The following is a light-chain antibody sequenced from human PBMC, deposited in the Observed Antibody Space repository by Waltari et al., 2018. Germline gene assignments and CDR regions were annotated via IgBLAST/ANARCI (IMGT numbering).Light chain of an antibody. Sequence: QSALTQPRSVSGPPGPSVTTSCTGISSDVGGYNYVSWYQQHPGKAPQLIIYDVTKWPSGVPDRFSGSKSGNTASLTISGLQAEDEAYYYCGSYAGKSTYWVFGGGTKLTVL. CDR3: GSYAGKSTYWV. J-gene: IGLJ3*02. CDR2: DVT. CDR1: SSDVGGYNY. V-gene: IGLV2-11*01.